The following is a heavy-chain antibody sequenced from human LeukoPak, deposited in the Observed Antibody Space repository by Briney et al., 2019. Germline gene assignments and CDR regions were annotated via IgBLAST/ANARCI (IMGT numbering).Heavy chain of an antibody. V-gene: IGHV4-39*01. J-gene: IGHJ4*02. CDR1: GGSISSSSYY. CDR3: ARQGTPLFPVPIVSHFDS. Sequence: PSETLSLTCTVSGGSISSSSYYWGWIRQPPGKGLEWIGSIYYSGSTYYNPSLKSRVTISVDTSKNQFSLKLSSVTAADTAVYYCARQGTPLFPVPIVSHFDSWGQGTLVTVSS. CDR2: IYYSGST. D-gene: IGHD2-15*01.